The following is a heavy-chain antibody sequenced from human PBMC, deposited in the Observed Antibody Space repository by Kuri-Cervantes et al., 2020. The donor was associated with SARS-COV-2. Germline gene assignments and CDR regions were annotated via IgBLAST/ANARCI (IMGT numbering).Heavy chain of an antibody. V-gene: IGHV3-74*01. J-gene: IGHJ4*02. CDR2: INPDGSYR. Sequence: GESLKISCAASGFTFSGHWIHWVRQAPGKGLVWVSRINPDGSYRNNADSVNGRFTLSRDNAKNMLFLQMNSLRAEDTAVYYCVRDGDHWNFDYWGQGTLVTVSS. CDR1: GFTFSGHW. CDR3: VRDGDHWNFDY. D-gene: IGHD1-1*01.